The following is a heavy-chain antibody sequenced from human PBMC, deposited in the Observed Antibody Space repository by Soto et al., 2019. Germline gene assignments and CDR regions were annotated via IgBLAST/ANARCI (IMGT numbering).Heavy chain of an antibody. J-gene: IGHJ4*02. V-gene: IGHV4-4*02. CDR2: IYRTGST. CDR3: ASRDPGTSVDY. CDR1: GGSFTSNNW. D-gene: IGHD1-7*01. Sequence: SETLSLTCAVSGGSFTSNNWWTWVRQPPGQGLEWIGEIYRTGSTNYNPSLKSRATISLDKSENQFSLKVTSLTAADTAVYYCASRDPGTSVDYWGQGTLVTVSS.